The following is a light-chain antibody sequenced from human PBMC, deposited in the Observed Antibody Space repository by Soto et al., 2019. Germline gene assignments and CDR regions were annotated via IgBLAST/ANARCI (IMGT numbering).Light chain of an antibody. CDR1: QSVGST. CDR3: QQYKDGPET. J-gene: IGKJ1*01. CDR2: DAS. Sequence: EIVMTQSPATLSVSPGERATLSCRASQSVGSTLAWYQQKVGQAPRLLIYDASARATGIPARFSGSGSGTEFTLTISSLQSEEFAVYYCQQYKDGPETFGKGTKVDIK. V-gene: IGKV3-15*01.